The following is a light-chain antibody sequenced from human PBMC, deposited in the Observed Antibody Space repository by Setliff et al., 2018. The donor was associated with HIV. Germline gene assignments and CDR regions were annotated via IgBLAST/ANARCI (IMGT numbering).Light chain of an antibody. Sequence: QSALTQPASVSGSPGQSITISCTGTSSDIGGYNYVSWYQQHPGKAPKLMTYDVTSRLPGVSNRFSGSKSGNTASLTISGLQAEDEADYYCSSYTLSSTPYVFGTGTKVTVL. J-gene: IGLJ1*01. CDR3: SSYTLSSTPYV. CDR2: DVT. V-gene: IGLV2-14*01. CDR1: SSDIGGYNY.